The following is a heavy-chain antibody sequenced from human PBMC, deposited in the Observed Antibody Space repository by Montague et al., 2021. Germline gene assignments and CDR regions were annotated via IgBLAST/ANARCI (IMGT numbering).Heavy chain of an antibody. J-gene: IGHJ5*02. CDR2: VSYSGKA. CDR3: ESHNISTMYGYSWFDP. V-gene: IGHV4-59*02. D-gene: IGHD1-1*01. CDR1: GVSVNSNY. Sequence: SETLSLTCTVSGVSVNSNYWCWIRQRPGTGMGWNGNVSYSGKAKSYSPLQHTIRISLDASKNQFYLSLTSVTAADAAVYYCESHNISTMYGYSWFDPWGRGTLVTVSS.